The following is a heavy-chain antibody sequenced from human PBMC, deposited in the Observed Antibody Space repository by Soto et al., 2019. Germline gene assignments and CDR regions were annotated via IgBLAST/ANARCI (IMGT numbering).Heavy chain of an antibody. J-gene: IGHJ3*02. Sequence: GGSLRLSCAASGFTFSNAWMNWVRQAPGKGLEWVGRIKSKTDGGTTDYAAPVKGRFTISRDDSKNTLYLQMNSLKTEDTAVYYCTTDRSREEQEGTEYCSGGSCYILDAFDIWGQGTMVTVSS. CDR1: GFTFSNAW. CDR2: IKSKTDGGTT. D-gene: IGHD2-15*01. V-gene: IGHV3-15*07. CDR3: TTDRSREEQEGTEYCSGGSCYILDAFDI.